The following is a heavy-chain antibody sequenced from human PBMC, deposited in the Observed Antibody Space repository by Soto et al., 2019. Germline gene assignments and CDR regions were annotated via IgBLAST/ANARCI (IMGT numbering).Heavy chain of an antibody. Sequence: EVQLVESGGGLVQPGGSLRLSCGVSGFTFSSYSMNWVRQAPGKGLEWISYISSSSTIYYADSVKGRFTISRDNAKNSLFLQMNSLRDEDTSVYYCARMMGSGWTDFDYWGQGTLVTVSS. CDR2: ISSSSTI. CDR3: ARMMGSGWTDFDY. V-gene: IGHV3-48*02. D-gene: IGHD6-19*01. J-gene: IGHJ4*02. CDR1: GFTFSSYS.